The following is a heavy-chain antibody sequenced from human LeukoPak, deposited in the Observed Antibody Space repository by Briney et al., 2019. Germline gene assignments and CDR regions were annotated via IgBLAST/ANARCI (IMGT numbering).Heavy chain of an antibody. D-gene: IGHD6-13*01. CDR3: ARVGSSWSPFDY. CDR2: IYYSGST. V-gene: IGHV4-59*01. Sequence: PSETLSLTCTVSGGSISSYYWSWIRHPPGKGLEWIGYIYYSGSTNYNPSLKSRVTISVDTSKNQFSLKPTSVTAADTAVYYCARVGSSWSPFDYWGQGTLVTVSS. J-gene: IGHJ4*02. CDR1: GGSISSYY.